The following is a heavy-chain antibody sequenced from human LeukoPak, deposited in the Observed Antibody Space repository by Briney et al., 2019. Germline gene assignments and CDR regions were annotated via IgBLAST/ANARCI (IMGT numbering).Heavy chain of an antibody. CDR3: ARDRATYYDSSGPLDY. D-gene: IGHD3-22*01. J-gene: IGHJ4*02. CDR2: ISSSGSTI. Sequence: PGGSLRLSCAASGFTFSSYEMNWVRQAPGKGLEWVSYISSSGSTIYYADSVKGRFTISRDNAKNSLYLQMNSLRAEDTAVYYCARDRATYYDSSGPLDYWGQGTLVTVSS. CDR1: GFTFSSYE. V-gene: IGHV3-48*03.